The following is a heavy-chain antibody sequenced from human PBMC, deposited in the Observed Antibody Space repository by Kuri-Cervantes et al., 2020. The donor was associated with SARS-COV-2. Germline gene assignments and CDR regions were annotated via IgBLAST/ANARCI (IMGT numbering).Heavy chain of an antibody. J-gene: IGHJ6*03. CDR3: ARDGFWSGYYMDYYYYYMDV. CDR1: GFLFSASA. Sequence: GGSLRLSCEVSGFLFSASAIHWVRQGSGKGLEWVGRVRGKANNYATAYAASVKGRFTISRDDSKNMAYLQMNSLKTEDTAVYYCARDGFWSGYYMDYYYYYMDVWGKGTTVTVSS. CDR2: VRGKANNYAT. D-gene: IGHD3-3*01. V-gene: IGHV3-73*01.